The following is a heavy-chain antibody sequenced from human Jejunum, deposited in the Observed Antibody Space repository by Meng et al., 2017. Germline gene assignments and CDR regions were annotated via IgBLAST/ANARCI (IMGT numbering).Heavy chain of an antibody. J-gene: IGHJ4*02. CDR3: ARDPPYSGSGSNLPLDY. Sequence: SDTLSLTCTVSGGSISSSAWWSWVRQPPGKGLEWLGEISHLGSTNYNPSLKSRVTILIDKSKTQFSLNLSSVTAADTDVYDCARDPPYSGSGSNLPLDYWGQGTMVTVSS. D-gene: IGHD3-10*01. V-gene: IGHV4-4*02. CDR1: GGSISSSAW. CDR2: ISHLGST.